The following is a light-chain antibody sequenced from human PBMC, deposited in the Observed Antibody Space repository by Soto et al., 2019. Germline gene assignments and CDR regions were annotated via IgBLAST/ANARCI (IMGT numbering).Light chain of an antibody. V-gene: IGKV3-20*01. CDR2: GAS. Sequence: EIVLTQSPGTLSLSPGERATLSCRASQSVSSSYLAWYQQKPGQAPRLLIYGASSRATGIPDRFSGSGSGTDFTLTISRLEVEDFAVYYCQQYGRSPYTFGQGTKLETK. J-gene: IGKJ2*01. CDR1: QSVSSSY. CDR3: QQYGRSPYT.